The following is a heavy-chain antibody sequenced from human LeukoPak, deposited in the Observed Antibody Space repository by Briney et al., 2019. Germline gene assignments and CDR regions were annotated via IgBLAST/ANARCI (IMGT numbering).Heavy chain of an antibody. D-gene: IGHD4-17*01. CDR1: GDSFSSHY. Sequence: SQTLSLTCVVSGDSFSSHYWTWIRQSPGKGLEWIGYISYIGSTNYNPSLKSRVTISIDTSKNQFSLKLRSVTAADTAVYYCARDLVTVTKGFDIWGLGTMVSVSS. CDR3: ARDLVTVTKGFDI. J-gene: IGHJ3*02. V-gene: IGHV4-59*11. CDR2: ISYIGST.